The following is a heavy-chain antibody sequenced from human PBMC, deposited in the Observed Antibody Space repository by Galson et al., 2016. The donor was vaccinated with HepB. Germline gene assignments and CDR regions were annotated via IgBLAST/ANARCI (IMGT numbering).Heavy chain of an antibody. Sequence: SLRLSCAASGFTVSNNYMKWVRQAPGKGLEWVSLIYSNGDTRYADSVEGRFTISRDNFMNTVYLHMNNLRAEDTAMYYCSRDRHRLSQNTVIGLWGQGTLVTVSS. CDR1: GFTVSNNY. D-gene: IGHD2/OR15-2a*01. CDR3: SRDRHRLSQNTVIGL. V-gene: IGHV3-53*01. CDR2: IYSNGDT. J-gene: IGHJ4*02.